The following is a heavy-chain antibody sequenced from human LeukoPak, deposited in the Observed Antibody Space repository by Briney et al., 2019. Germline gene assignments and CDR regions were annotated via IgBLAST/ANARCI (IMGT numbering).Heavy chain of an antibody. CDR1: GYSFTSYW. J-gene: IGHJ4*02. Sequence: GESLKISCKVSGYSFTSYWISWVRQMPGKGLEWMGIINPRDSDTKYSPSFQGQVTISVDKSISTAYLQWGSLKASDTAMYYCARQSVDGRYTFDYWGQGTLVTVSS. V-gene: IGHV5-51*01. D-gene: IGHD3-16*02. CDR2: INPRDSDT. CDR3: ARQSVDGRYTFDY.